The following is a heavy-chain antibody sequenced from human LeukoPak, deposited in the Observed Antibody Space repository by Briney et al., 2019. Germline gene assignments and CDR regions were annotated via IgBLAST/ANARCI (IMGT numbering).Heavy chain of an antibody. CDR2: VSVSGGST. V-gene: IGHV3-23*01. CDR1: GFTFNNYA. D-gene: IGHD3-22*01. Sequence: AGGPLRLSCAASGFTFNNYAMSWVRQAPGKGLEWVSAVSVSGGSTYYADSVKGRFTISKDNSKNTMYLQMNSLRVEDTAAYYCAKGTDSSGRPWGGFDYRGQGTLVTVSS. CDR3: AKGTDSSGRPWGGFDY. J-gene: IGHJ4*02.